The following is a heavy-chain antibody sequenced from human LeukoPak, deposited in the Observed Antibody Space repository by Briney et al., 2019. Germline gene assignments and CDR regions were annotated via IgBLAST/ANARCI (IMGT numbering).Heavy chain of an antibody. CDR1: GFTFSSYG. CDR2: ISYDGSNK. J-gene: IGHJ4*02. D-gene: IGHD1-26*01. V-gene: IGHV3-30*18. CDR3: AKTIVGATTASASFDY. Sequence: GGSLRLSCAASGFTFSSYGMHWVRQAPGKGLEWVAFISYDGSNKYYADSVKGRFTISRDNSKNTLYLQMNSLRAEDTAVYYCAKTIVGATTASASFDYWGQGTLVTVSS.